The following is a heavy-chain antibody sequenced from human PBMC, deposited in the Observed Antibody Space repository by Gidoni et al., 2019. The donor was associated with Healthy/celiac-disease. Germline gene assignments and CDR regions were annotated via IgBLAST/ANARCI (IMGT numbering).Heavy chain of an antibody. D-gene: IGHD3-10*01. CDR1: GFTFSRYS. CDR2: VSSSSSYI. J-gene: IGHJ4*02. Sequence: EVQLVESGGGLVKPGGSLRLSCAASGFTFSRYSMNWVRQAPGKGLEWVSSVSSSSSYIYYADSVKGRFTISRDNAKNSLYLQMNSLRAEDTAVYYCASGGFRELFLESFGDYWGQGTLVTVSS. V-gene: IGHV3-21*01. CDR3: ASGGFRELFLESFGDY.